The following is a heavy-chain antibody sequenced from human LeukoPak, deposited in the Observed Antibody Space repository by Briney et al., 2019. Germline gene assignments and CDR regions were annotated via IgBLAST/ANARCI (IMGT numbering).Heavy chain of an antibody. V-gene: IGHV3-23*01. CDR2: ISGSGGST. CDR1: GFTFSSYA. J-gene: IGHJ4*02. D-gene: IGHD2-21*02. Sequence: GGSLRLSCVASGFTFSSYAMHWVRQAPGKGLEWVSAISGSGGSTYYADSVKGRFTISRDNSKNTLYLQMNSLRAEDTAVYYCAKAALDCYSICRLYYFDYWGQGTLVTVSS. CDR3: AKAALDCYSICRLYYFDY.